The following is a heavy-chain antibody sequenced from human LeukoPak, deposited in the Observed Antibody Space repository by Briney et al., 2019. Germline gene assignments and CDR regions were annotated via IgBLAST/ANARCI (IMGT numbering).Heavy chain of an antibody. CDR1: GGSISSGGYY. Sequence: PSETLSLTCTVSGGSISSGGYYWSWIRQHPGKGLEWIGYIYYSGSTYYNPSLKSRVTISVDTSKNQFSLKLSSVTAADTAVYYCARAVDTARNFDYWGQGTLVTVSS. J-gene: IGHJ4*02. V-gene: IGHV4-31*03. CDR3: ARAVDTARNFDY. D-gene: IGHD5-18*01. CDR2: IYYSGST.